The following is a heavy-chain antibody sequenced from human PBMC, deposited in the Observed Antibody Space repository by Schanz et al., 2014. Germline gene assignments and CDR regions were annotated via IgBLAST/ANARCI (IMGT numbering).Heavy chain of an antibody. J-gene: IGHJ4*02. D-gene: IGHD4-17*01. CDR2: INTADTT. CDR1: GFTLSSYA. Sequence: DVQLAESGGGLVQPGGSLRLSCAASGFTLSSYALSWVRQSPGKGLEWVSAINTADTTYYADSVKGRFTVSRDNSKNTLYLXXNXXXXXDTAVYYCVRDTDYHFDYWGQGTLVTVSS. V-gene: IGHV3-23*04. CDR3: VRDTDYHFDY.